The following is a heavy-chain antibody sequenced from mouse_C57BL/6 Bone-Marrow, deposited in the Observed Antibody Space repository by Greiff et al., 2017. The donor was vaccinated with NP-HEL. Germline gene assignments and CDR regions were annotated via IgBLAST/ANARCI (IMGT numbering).Heavy chain of an antibody. CDR1: GFSLTSYG. CDR3: ASGGGNYGSWFAY. Sequence: VMLVESGPGLVAPSQSLSITCTVSGFSLTSYGVDWVRQSPGKGLEWLGVIWGVGSTNYNSALKSRLSISKDNSKSQVFLKMNSLQTDDTAMYYCASGGGNYGSWFAYWGQGTLVTVSA. D-gene: IGHD2-1*01. CDR2: IWGVGST. J-gene: IGHJ3*01. V-gene: IGHV2-6*01.